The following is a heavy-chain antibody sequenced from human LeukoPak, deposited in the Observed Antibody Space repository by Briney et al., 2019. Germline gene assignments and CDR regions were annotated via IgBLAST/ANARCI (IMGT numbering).Heavy chain of an antibody. J-gene: IGHJ4*02. Sequence: ASVKVSCKASGYTFTSYDINWVRQAPGQGLEWMGWINPNSGGTNYAQKFQGRVTMTRDTSISTAYMELSRLRSDDTAMYYCARSSGWKYNIDYWGQGTLVTVSS. V-gene: IGHV1-2*02. CDR3: ARSSGWKYNIDY. CDR1: GYTFTSYD. D-gene: IGHD6-19*01. CDR2: INPNSGGT.